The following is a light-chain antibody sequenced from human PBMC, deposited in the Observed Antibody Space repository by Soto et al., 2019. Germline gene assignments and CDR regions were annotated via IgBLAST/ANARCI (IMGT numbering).Light chain of an antibody. CDR3: QQRVTWPGT. Sequence: EIELTQSPATLSLSPGERATLSCRASQNINNYLAWYQQKPRQTPRLLIYDASTSATDIPARFSGSGSGTDFTLTSSGLEPEDFAVYYCQQRVTWPGTFGGGTKVEIK. V-gene: IGKV3-11*01. CDR2: DAS. J-gene: IGKJ4*01. CDR1: QNINNY.